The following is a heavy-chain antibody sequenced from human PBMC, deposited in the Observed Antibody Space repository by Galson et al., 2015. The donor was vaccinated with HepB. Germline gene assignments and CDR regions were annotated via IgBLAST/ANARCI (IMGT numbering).Heavy chain of an antibody. J-gene: IGHJ3*02. CDR1: GGSISSYY. V-gene: IGHV4-59*01. CDR3: ARAMITFGGVIVTDAFDI. CDR2: IYYSGST. D-gene: IGHD3-16*02. Sequence: TLSLTCTVSGGSISSYYWSWIRQPPGKGLEWIGYIYYSGSTNYNPSLKSRVTISVDTSKNQFSLKLSSVTAADTAVYYCARAMITFGGVIVTDAFDIWGQGTMVTVSS.